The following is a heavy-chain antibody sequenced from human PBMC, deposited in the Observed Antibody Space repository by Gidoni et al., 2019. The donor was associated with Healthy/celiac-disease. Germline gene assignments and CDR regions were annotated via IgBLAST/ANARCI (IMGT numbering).Heavy chain of an antibody. Sequence: QLQLQESGPGLVKPSETLSLTCTVSGGSISSSSYYWGWIRQPPGKGLEWIGSIYYSGSTYYNPSLKSRVTISVDTSKNQFSLKLSSVTAADTAVYYCARPVVPAANRFDPWGQGTLVTVSS. CDR1: GGSISSSSYY. V-gene: IGHV4-39*01. CDR2: IYYSGST. J-gene: IGHJ5*02. CDR3: ARPVVPAANRFDP. D-gene: IGHD2-2*01.